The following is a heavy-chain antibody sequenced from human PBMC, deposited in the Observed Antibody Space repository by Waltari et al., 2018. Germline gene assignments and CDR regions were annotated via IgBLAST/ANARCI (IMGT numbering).Heavy chain of an antibody. Sequence: EVQLVESGGGLVKPGGSLRPSCAASGISFSGYSMNWVRQAPGKGLEWVSSISSTGSYTHYADSVKGRFTISRDNAKNSLYLQMNSLRAEDTAVYYCARGGWGFYLDDWGQGTLVTFSS. CDR3: ARGGWGFYLDD. CDR1: GISFSGYS. J-gene: IGHJ4*02. V-gene: IGHV3-21*01. D-gene: IGHD7-27*01. CDR2: ISSTGSYT.